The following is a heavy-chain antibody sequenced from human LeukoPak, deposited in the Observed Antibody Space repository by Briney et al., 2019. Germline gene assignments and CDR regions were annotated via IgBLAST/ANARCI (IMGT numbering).Heavy chain of an antibody. CDR1: GYTFIDYY. V-gene: IGHV1-46*01. D-gene: IGHD1-26*01. J-gene: IGHJ4*02. Sequence: GASVKVSCKASGYTFIDYYIHWVREVPGQGLEWMGQINPDGGNTRYAQKFQGRVILTTDRSTNTGYMEIKSLRSEDTAFYYCARALVNPTLDFWGQGSLVTVSS. CDR3: ARALVNPTLDF. CDR2: INPDGGNT.